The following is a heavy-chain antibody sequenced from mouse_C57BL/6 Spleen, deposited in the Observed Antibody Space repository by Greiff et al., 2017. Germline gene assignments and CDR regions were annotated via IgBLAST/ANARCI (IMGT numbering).Heavy chain of an antibody. CDR3: ARDYGSSYAAWFAY. Sequence: VQLQQPGTELVKPGASVKLSCKASGYTFTSYWMHWVKQRPGQGLEWIGNINPTDGGTNYNQKFKSKATLTVDKSSSTAYMQLSSLTSEDSAVYECARDYGSSYAAWFAYWGQGTLVTVSA. D-gene: IGHD1-1*01. J-gene: IGHJ3*01. CDR1: GYTFTSYW. V-gene: IGHV1-53*01. CDR2: INPTDGGT.